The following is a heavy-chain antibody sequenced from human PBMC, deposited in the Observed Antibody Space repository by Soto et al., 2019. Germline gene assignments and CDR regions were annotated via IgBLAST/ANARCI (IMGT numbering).Heavy chain of an antibody. J-gene: IGHJ6*02. Sequence: PSETLSLTCTVSGGSISSYYWSWIRQPPGKGLEWIGYIYYSGSTNYNPSLKSRVTISVDTSKNQFSLKLSSVTAADTAVYYCASQDYGMDVWGQGTTVTVSS. CDR3: ASQDYGMDV. V-gene: IGHV4-59*08. CDR2: IYYSGST. CDR1: GGSISSYY.